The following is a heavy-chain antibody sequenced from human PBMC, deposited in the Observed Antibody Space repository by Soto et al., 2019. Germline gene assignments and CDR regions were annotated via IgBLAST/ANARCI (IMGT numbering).Heavy chain of an antibody. D-gene: IGHD3-10*01. CDR1: GGSISSGGYS. CDR3: ARRGYYGSGSYRNFDL. Sequence: QLQLQESGSGLVKPSQTLSLTCPVSGGSISSGGYSWSWIRQPPGKGLEWIGYIYHSGSTYYNPSLKSRVTISVDRSKNQFSLKLSSVTAADTAVYYCARRGYYGSGSYRNFDLWGRGTLVTVSS. CDR2: IYHSGST. J-gene: IGHJ2*01. V-gene: IGHV4-30-2*01.